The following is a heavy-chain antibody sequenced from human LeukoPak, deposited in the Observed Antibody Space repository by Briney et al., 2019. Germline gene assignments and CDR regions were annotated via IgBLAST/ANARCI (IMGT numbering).Heavy chain of an antibody. CDR2: IKQDGSER. Sequence: PGGSLRLSCAASGFTVSNYWMTWFRQAPGKGLEWVANIKQDGSERDYVDSVKGRFTISRDDAKNSLYLQMNSLRAEGTAVYYCARGITMANWGQGTLVTVSS. D-gene: IGHD3-10*01. CDR3: ARGITMAN. J-gene: IGHJ4*02. CDR1: GFTVSNYW. V-gene: IGHV3-7*04.